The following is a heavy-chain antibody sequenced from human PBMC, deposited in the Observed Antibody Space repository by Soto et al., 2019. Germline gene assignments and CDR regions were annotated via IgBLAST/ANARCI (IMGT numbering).Heavy chain of an antibody. CDR3: AKDSGSPFWWDPAFRGVPIDP. D-gene: IGHD5-12*01. CDR1: GFTFSSYG. CDR2: ISYDGSNK. J-gene: IGHJ5*02. Sequence: QVQLVESGGGVVQPGRSLRLSCAASGFTFSSYGMHWVRQAPGKGLEWVAVISYDGSNKYYADSVKGRFTISRDNSKNTLYLQMNSLRAEDTAVYYCAKDSGSPFWWDPAFRGVPIDPWGQGTLLTVSS. V-gene: IGHV3-30*18.